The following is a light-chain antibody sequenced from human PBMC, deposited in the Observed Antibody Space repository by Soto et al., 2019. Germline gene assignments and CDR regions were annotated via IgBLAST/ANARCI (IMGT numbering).Light chain of an antibody. V-gene: IGKV3-11*01. Sequence: EIVLTQSPATLSLSPGERATLSCRASQSVSSYLAWYQQKPGQAPRLLIYDASNRATGIPARFSGSGSGTDFSLTISSLEPEDFAVYHRQQRSNWPRTFGQGTK. J-gene: IGKJ1*01. CDR2: DAS. CDR3: QQRSNWPRT. CDR1: QSVSSY.